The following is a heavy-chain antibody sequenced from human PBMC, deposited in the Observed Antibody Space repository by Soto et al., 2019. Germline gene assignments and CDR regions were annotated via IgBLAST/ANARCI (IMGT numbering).Heavy chain of an antibody. CDR3: AKNHHSSGWYETDDAFDI. J-gene: IGHJ3*02. D-gene: IGHD6-19*01. Sequence: GGSLRLSCASSGFTFSSYAMSWVRQAPGKGLEWVSAISGSGGSTYYADSVKGRFTISRDNSKNTLYLQMNSLRAEDTAVYYCAKNHHSSGWYETDDAFDIWGQGTMVTVSS. V-gene: IGHV3-23*01. CDR2: ISGSGGST. CDR1: GFTFSSYA.